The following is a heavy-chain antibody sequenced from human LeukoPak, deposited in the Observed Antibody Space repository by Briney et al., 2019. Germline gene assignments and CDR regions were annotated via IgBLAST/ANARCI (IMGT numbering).Heavy chain of an antibody. CDR3: ARVPVFGSDSFSYLDH. CDR2: ISISGVDI. D-gene: IGHD3-10*01. CDR1: GFTFSTYT. V-gene: IGHV3-21*01. J-gene: IGHJ4*02. Sequence: PGGSLRLSCAASGFTFSTYTMHWVRHAPGKGLEWVSYISISGVDIYYADSVKGRFTISRDNATISLYLQTNSLRAEDTAVYYCARVPVFGSDSFSYLDHWGQGTLVTVSS.